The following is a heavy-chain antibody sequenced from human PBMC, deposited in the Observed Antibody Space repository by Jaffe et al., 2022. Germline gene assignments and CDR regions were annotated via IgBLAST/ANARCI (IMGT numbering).Heavy chain of an antibody. D-gene: IGHD6-19*01. CDR3: ARGDDSSGWYFDY. J-gene: IGHJ4*02. CDR1: GGSFSGYY. Sequence: QVQLQQWGAGLLKPSETLSLTCAVYGGSFSGYYWSWIRQPPGKGLEWIGEINHSGSTNYNPSLKSRVTISVDTSKNQFSLKLSSVTAADTAVYYCARGDDSSGWYFDYWGQGTLVTVSS. CDR2: INHSGST. V-gene: IGHV4-34*01.